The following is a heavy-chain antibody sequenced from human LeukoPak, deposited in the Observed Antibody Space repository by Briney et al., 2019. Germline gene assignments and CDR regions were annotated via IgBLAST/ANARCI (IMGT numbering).Heavy chain of an antibody. D-gene: IGHD3-16*01. Sequence: GRSLRLSCAASGFTFSSYGMHWVRQAPGKGLEWVAVISYDGSNKYYADSVKGRFTISRDNAKNSLYLQINSLRAEDTAVYYCAGGARGYNWYFDLWGRGTLVTVSS. CDR3: AGGARGYNWYFDL. V-gene: IGHV3-30*03. J-gene: IGHJ2*01. CDR2: ISYDGSNK. CDR1: GFTFSSYG.